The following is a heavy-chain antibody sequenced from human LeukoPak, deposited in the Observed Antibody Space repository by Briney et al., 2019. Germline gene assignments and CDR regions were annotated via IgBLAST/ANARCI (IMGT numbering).Heavy chain of an antibody. D-gene: IGHD3-22*01. CDR1: GFTFSSYA. Sequence: GGSLRLSCAASGFTFSSYAMHWVRQAPGKGLEWVAVISYDGSNKYYADSVKGRFTISRDNSKNTLYLQMNSLRAEDTAVYYCAKDPGGPNYYDSSGHDYWGQGTLVTVSS. CDR2: ISYDGSNK. CDR3: AKDPGGPNYYDSSGHDY. J-gene: IGHJ4*02. V-gene: IGHV3-30*04.